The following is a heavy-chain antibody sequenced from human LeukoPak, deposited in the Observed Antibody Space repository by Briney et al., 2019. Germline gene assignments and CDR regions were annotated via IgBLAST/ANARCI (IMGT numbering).Heavy chain of an antibody. Sequence: GGSLRLSCAASGFTFSSYGMHWVRQAPGKGLEWVAVISYDGSNKYYADSVKGRFTISRDNSKNTLYLQMNSLRAEDTAVYYCAKGGAYYYYYGMDVWGQGTTVTVSS. J-gene: IGHJ6*02. CDR1: GFTFSSYG. V-gene: IGHV3-30*18. D-gene: IGHD1-26*01. CDR3: AKGGAYYYYYGMDV. CDR2: ISYDGSNK.